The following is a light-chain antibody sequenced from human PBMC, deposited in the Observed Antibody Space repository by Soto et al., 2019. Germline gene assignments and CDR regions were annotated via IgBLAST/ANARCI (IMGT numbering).Light chain of an antibody. Sequence: EIVFTQSPGTLSLSPGESATLSCRASQSVSSAYLAWYQQKPGQAPRLLIYDVSSRATGIPDRFSGSGSGTDFTLTVSRLEPEDFAVYYCQQYGSSPETFGQGTKVDIK. V-gene: IGKV3-20*01. CDR1: QSVSSAY. CDR3: QQYGSSPET. J-gene: IGKJ1*01. CDR2: DVS.